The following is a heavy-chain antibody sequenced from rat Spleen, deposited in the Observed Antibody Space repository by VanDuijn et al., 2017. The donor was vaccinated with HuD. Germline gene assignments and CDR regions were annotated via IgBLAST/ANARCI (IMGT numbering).Heavy chain of an antibody. CDR3: ARHNLRYYGYTYFDY. D-gene: IGHD1-6*01. CDR2: IIFDGSGI. V-gene: IGHV5-17*01. CDR1: GFNFSDYA. J-gene: IGHJ2*01. Sequence: EVQLVESDGDLVQPGRSLKFSCAASGFNFSDYAMAWVRQAPKKGLDWVATIIFDGSGIHYRDSVKGRFTISRDNAESTLYLQMDSLRSEDTATYYCARHNLRYYGYTYFDYWGQGVMVTVSS.